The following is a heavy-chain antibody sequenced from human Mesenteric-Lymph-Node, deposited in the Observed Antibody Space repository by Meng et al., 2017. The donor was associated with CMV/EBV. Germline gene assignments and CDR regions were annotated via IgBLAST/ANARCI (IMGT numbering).Heavy chain of an antibody. CDR2: IIPILRVT. J-gene: IGHJ4*02. Sequence: PCKASGGTFTRYAVSWVRQAPGQGLEWMGRIIPILRVTHYAQKFQGRVTITADRSTGTAYMEVNSLRSEDTAVYYCATVSQDYAFDLWGQGTLVTVSS. CDR1: GGTFTRYA. D-gene: IGHD4-17*01. V-gene: IGHV1-69*04. CDR3: ATVSQDYAFDL.